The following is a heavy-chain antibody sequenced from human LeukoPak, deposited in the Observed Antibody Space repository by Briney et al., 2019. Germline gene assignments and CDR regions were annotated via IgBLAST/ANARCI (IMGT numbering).Heavy chain of an antibody. CDR1: GFTFSNYA. CDR3: ARDPNGNYVGAFDFQR. J-gene: IGHJ1*01. Sequence: GGSLRLSCAASGFTFSNYAMSWVRQAPGKGLEWVSSITDSGVSTYYADSVKGRFSISRDNYKNTLYLQMSSLRAEDTAVYYCARDPNGNYVGAFDFQRWGQGTLVTVSS. V-gene: IGHV3-23*01. D-gene: IGHD4-17*01. CDR2: ITDSGVST.